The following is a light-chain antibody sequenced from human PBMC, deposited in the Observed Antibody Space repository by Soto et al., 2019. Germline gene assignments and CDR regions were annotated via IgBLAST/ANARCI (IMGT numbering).Light chain of an antibody. CDR2: GAS. CDR1: QSVSSN. CDR3: QQYTNWPPWT. V-gene: IGKV3-15*01. Sequence: EIVMTQSPATLSVSPGERATLSCRASQSVSSNLAWYQQKPGQAPRLLIYGASTGATGIPARFSGSGSGTEFTLTISSLQSEDLAVYYCQQYTNWPPWTFGQGTKV. J-gene: IGKJ1*01.